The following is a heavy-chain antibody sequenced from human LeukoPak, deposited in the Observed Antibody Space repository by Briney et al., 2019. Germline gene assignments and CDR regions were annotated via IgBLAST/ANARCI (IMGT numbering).Heavy chain of an antibody. CDR3: ARERPEAASAFEI. V-gene: IGHV3-21*01. CDR1: AFSLNAYN. CDR2: ISYTGTYI. D-gene: IGHD6-25*01. J-gene: IGHJ3*02. Sequence: PGGSLRLSCAASAFSLNAYNMNWVRQAPGKGLEWVSSISYTGTYIYYADSVKGRFTISRDNAKNSLFLEMNSLRAEDTAVYYCARERPEAASAFEIWGQGTMVTVSS.